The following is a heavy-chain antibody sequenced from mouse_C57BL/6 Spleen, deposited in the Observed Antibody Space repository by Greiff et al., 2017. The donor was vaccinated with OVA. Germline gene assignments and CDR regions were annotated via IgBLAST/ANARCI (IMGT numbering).Heavy chain of an antibody. CDR2: ISSGSSTI. V-gene: IGHV5-17*01. CDR3: ARGGSSYGYYFDY. D-gene: IGHD1-1*01. Sequence: EVMLVESGGGLVKPGGSLKLSCAASGFTFSDYGMHWVRQAPEKGLEWVAYISSGSSTIYYADTVKGRFTISRDNAKNTLFLQMTSLRSEDTAMYYCARGGSSYGYYFDYWGQGTTLTVSS. CDR1: GFTFSDYG. J-gene: IGHJ2*01.